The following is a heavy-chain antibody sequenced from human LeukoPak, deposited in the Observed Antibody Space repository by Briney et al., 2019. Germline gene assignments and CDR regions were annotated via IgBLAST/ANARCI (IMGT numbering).Heavy chain of an antibody. V-gene: IGHV4-34*01. D-gene: IGHD2-2*01. J-gene: IGHJ6*02. Sequence: PSETLSLTCAVYGGSFSGYYWSWNRQPPGKGLEWIGEINHSGSTNYNPSLKSRVTISVDTSKNQFSLKLSSVTAADTAVYYCARGRVYCSSTSCYYYYGMDVWGQGTTVTVSS. CDR1: GGSFSGYY. CDR3: ARGRVYCSSTSCYYYYGMDV. CDR2: INHSGST.